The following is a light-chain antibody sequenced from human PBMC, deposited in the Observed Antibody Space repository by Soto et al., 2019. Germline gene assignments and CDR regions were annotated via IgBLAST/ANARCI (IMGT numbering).Light chain of an antibody. V-gene: IGLV2-14*01. J-gene: IGLJ2*01. Sequence: QSAVTQPASVSGSPGQSITISCTGTSSDVGGYNYVSWYQQHPGKAPKLMIYDVSNRPSGVSNRFSGSKSGNTASLTISGLQAEDEADYYCSSYTSSSTLVGGGTKLTVL. CDR3: SSYTSSSTL. CDR2: DVS. CDR1: SSDVGGYNY.